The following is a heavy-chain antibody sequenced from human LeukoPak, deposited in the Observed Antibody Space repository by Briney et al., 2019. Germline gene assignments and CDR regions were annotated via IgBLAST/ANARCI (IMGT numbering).Heavy chain of an antibody. CDR1: GFTFSTYG. D-gene: IGHD4-23*01. V-gene: IGHV3-33*01. Sequence: AGGSLRLSCAASGFTFSTYGMHWVRQAPGKGLEWVALIWHDGSNKYYADSVKGRFTISRDNSKNTLYLQMNSLRAEDTAVYYCARDLGKEKYFDYWGQGTLVTVSS. CDR2: IWHDGSNK. CDR3: ARDLGKEKYFDY. J-gene: IGHJ4*02.